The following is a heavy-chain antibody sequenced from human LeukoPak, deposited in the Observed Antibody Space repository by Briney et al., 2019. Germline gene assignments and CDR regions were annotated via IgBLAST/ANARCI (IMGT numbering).Heavy chain of an antibody. CDR3: AEDTAVYYCARSGGTYRLKNYYFDY. V-gene: IGHV3-21*01. Sequence: PGGSLRLSRAASGFTFSSYSMNWVRQTPGKGLEWVSSISSSSSYIYYADSLKGRFTISRDNAKNSLYLQMNSLRAEDTADSLRAEDTAVYYCARSGGTYRLKNYYFDYWGQGTLVTVSS. J-gene: IGHJ4*02. D-gene: IGHD3-16*02. CDR2: ISSSSSYI. CDR1: GFTFSSYS.